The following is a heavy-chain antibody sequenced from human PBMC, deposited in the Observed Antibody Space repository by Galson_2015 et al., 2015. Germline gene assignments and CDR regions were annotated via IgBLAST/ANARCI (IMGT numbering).Heavy chain of an antibody. J-gene: IGHJ4*02. V-gene: IGHV3-30-3*01. Sequence: SLRLSCAASGFTSSSYAMHWVRQAPGKGLEWVAVISYDGSNKYYTDSVKGRFTISRDNSKNTLYLQMNSLRAEDTAVYYCARSTYSGSYFDYWGQETLVTVSS. CDR2: ISYDGSNK. CDR3: ARSTYSGSYFDY. CDR1: GFTSSSYA. D-gene: IGHD1-26*01.